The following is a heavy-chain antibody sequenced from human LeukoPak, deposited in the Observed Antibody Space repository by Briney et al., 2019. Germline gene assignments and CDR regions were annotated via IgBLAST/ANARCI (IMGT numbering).Heavy chain of an antibody. CDR2: IYYTGST. CDR1: GGSSSSYY. Sequence: PSETPSLTCTVSGGSSSSYYWSWIRQPPGKGLEWIGYIYYTGSTNYNPSLKSRVTMSVDTPKTQFSLKLSSVTAADTAVYYCVYGYSTSWSYYFDYWGQGTLVTVSS. J-gene: IGHJ4*01. V-gene: IGHV4-59*08. CDR3: VYGYSTSWSYYFDY. D-gene: IGHD6-13*01.